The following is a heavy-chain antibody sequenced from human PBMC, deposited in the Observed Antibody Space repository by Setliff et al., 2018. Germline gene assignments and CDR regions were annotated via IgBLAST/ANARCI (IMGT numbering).Heavy chain of an antibody. Sequence: PGGSLRLSCAASGFMFSTYAMSWVRQAPGKGLEWVSVLYSGDSSTHYADSVKGRFSISRDNSANMLYLQMNGLRAEDTGVYYCAKSITMIVPGAFDIRGQGTVVTVSS. CDR2: LYSGDSST. D-gene: IGHD3-22*01. J-gene: IGHJ3*02. V-gene: IGHV3-NL1*01. CDR1: GFMFSTYA. CDR3: AKSITMIVPGAFDI.